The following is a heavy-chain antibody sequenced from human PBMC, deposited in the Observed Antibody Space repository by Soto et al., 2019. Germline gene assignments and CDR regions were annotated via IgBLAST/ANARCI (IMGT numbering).Heavy chain of an antibody. D-gene: IGHD3-10*01. V-gene: IGHV3-23*01. J-gene: IGHJ6*02. Sequence: DVQLLESGGHLVQPGGSLRLPCAASGFTFSSYAMSWVPQARGKGLEWVSSVSAGGDMTYYSDSVEGRFTISRANSSNALFRPMNSLRIEDTALYYCARGDRGGSGSPASYYYSGLDVWGQGATVTVS. CDR2: VSAGGDMT. CDR1: GFTFSSYA. CDR3: ARGDRGGSGSPASYYYSGLDV.